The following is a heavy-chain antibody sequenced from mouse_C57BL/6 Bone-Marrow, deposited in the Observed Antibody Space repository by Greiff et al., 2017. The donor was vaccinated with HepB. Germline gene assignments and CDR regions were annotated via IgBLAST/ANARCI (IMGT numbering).Heavy chain of an antibody. CDR1: GYTFTSYD. D-gene: IGHD5-1*01. J-gene: IGHJ1*03. Sequence: EVQLQQSGPELVKPGASVKLSCKASGYTFTSYDINWVKQRPGQGLEWIGWIDPEDGETKYAPKFQGKATITADTSSNTAYLQLSSLTSEDTAVYYCARSYHSSYWYFDVWGTGTTVTVSS. CDR3: ARSYHSSYWYFDV. CDR2: IDPEDGET. V-gene: IGHV14-2*01.